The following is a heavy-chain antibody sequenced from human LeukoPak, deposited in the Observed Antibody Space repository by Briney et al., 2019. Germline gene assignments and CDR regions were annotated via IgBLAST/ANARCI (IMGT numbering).Heavy chain of an antibody. CDR2: ISGSGGST. CDR1: GFTFSSYA. CDR3: SKPRRSRYFFFLGGDY. Sequence: GGSLRLSCAASGFTFSSYAMSWVRQAPGKGLEWVSAISGSGGSTYYADSVKGRFTISRDNSKNTLYLQMNGLRAEDTAVHYCSKPRRSRYFFFLGGDYWGQGTLVTVSS. J-gene: IGHJ4*02. D-gene: IGHD6-13*01. V-gene: IGHV3-23*01.